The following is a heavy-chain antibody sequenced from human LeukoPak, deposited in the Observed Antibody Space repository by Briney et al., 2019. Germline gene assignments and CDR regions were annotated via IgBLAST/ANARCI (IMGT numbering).Heavy chain of an antibody. CDR2: IYFGGST. V-gene: IGHV3-53*01. D-gene: IGHD5-24*01. CDR1: GFTFSSNY. Sequence: PGGSLRLSCAASGFTFSSNYMSWVRQAPGKGLEWVSLIYFGGSTYYSDSVQGRFTISRDNSKNTRYLQMNSLRAEDTAVYYCARWTRATIWGQGTLVTVSS. J-gene: IGHJ4*02. CDR3: ARWTRATI.